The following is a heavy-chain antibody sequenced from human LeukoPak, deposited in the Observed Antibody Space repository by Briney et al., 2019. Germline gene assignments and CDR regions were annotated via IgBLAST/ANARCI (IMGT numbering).Heavy chain of an antibody. Sequence: KPSETLSLTCTVSGGSISSYYWSWIRQPAGKGLEWIGRIYTSGSTNYNPSLKSRVTMSVDTSKNQFSLKLSSVTAADTAVYYCARDGTIFGVNYYYYGMDVWGQGTTVTVSS. CDR2: IYTSGST. CDR1: GGSISSYY. J-gene: IGHJ6*02. V-gene: IGHV4-4*07. CDR3: ARDGTIFGVNYYYYGMDV. D-gene: IGHD3-3*01.